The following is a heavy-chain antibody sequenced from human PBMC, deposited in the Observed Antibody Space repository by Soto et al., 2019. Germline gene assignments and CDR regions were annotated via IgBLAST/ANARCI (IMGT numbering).Heavy chain of an antibody. J-gene: IGHJ6*02. Sequence: PGGSLRLSCAASGFDFSVYWMSWVRQAPGKGPEWVANIKFDGSEKQYVDSVKGRFTISRDNARNSVFLQMNSLRAGDTAVYYCVKDEARIAYYCTDVWGQGTTLTVSS. CDR1: GFDFSVYW. CDR3: VKDEARIAYYCTDV. D-gene: IGHD6-6*01. V-gene: IGHV3-7*03. CDR2: IKFDGSEK.